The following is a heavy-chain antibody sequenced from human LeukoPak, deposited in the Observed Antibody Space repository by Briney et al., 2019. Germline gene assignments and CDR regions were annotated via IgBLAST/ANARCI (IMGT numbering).Heavy chain of an antibody. D-gene: IGHD3-10*01. V-gene: IGHV1-46*01. CDR1: GYTFTSYY. CDR3: AREFVDRGLNYYGSGSYYAFDI. Sequence: ASVKVSCKASGYTFTSYYMHWVRQAPGQGLEWMGIINPSGGSTSYAQKFQGRVTMTRDTSTSTVYMELSRLRSDDTAVYYCAREFVDRGLNYYGSGSYYAFDIWGQGTMVTVSS. J-gene: IGHJ3*02. CDR2: INPSGGST.